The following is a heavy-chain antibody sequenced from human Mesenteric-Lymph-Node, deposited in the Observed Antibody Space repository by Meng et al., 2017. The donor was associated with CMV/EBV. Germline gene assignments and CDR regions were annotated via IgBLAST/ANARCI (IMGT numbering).Heavy chain of an antibody. J-gene: IGHJ6*02. CDR2: INHSGST. V-gene: IGHV4-34*01. Sequence: SETLSPTCAVYGGSFSGYHWSWIRQLPGMGLEWIGEINHSGSTNYNPSLKSRVTISVDTSKNQFSLKLSSVTAADTAVYYCARSGGSGIFYDMDVWGPGTTVTVSS. CDR1: GGSFSGYH. CDR3: ARSGGSGIFYDMDV. D-gene: IGHD3-10*01.